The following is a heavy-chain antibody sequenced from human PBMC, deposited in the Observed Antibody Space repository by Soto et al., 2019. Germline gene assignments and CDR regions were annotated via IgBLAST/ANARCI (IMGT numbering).Heavy chain of an antibody. CDR3: ARDSVLGHPKYYFDY. D-gene: IGHD3-3*02. J-gene: IGHJ4*02. Sequence: GASVKVSCKAPGGTFSSYAISWVRQAPGQGLEWMGGIIPNSGGTNYAQKFQGWVTMTRDTSISTAYMELSRLRSDDTAVYYCARDSVLGHPKYYFDYWGQGTLVTVSS. V-gene: IGHV1-2*04. CDR1: GGTFSSYA. CDR2: IIPNSGGT.